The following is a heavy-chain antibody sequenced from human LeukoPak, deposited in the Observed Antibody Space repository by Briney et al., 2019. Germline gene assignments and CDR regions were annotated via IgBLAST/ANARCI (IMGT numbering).Heavy chain of an antibody. CDR3: AKDQGYSGSFGVFDY. J-gene: IGHJ4*02. CDR1: GFTFRSYG. V-gene: IGHV3-23*01. Sequence: GGSLRLSCAASGFTFRSYGMSWVRQAPGKGLEWVSAISGSGGSTYYADSVKGRFTISRDNSKNTLYLQMNSLRAEDTAVYYCAKDQGYSGSFGVFDYWGQGTLVTVSS. CDR2: ISGSGGST. D-gene: IGHD1-26*01.